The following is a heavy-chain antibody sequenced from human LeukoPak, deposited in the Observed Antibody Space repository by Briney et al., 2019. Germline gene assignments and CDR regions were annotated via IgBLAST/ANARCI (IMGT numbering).Heavy chain of an antibody. CDR3: ARDRYSYGDFDY. Sequence: GASVKVSCKASGGTFSSYAISWVRQAPGQGLEWMGGIIPIFGTANYAQKFQGRVTITADESTSTAYMVLSSLRSEDTAVYYCARDRYSYGDFDYWGQGTLVTVSS. V-gene: IGHV1-69*13. CDR2: IIPIFGTA. J-gene: IGHJ4*02. D-gene: IGHD5-18*01. CDR1: GGTFSSYA.